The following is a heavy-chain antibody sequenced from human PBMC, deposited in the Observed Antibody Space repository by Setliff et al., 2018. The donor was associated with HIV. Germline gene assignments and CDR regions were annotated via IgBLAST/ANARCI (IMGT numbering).Heavy chain of an antibody. J-gene: IGHJ3*02. CDR2: ISGSGGST. CDR1: GFTFSSYA. V-gene: IGHV3-23*01. Sequence: GGSLRLSCAASGFTFSSYAMSWVRQAPGKGLEWVSAISGSGGSTYYADSVKGRFTISRDNAENSLYLQMNSLRAEDTAVYYCARSYCSGGSCYVFDIWGQGTMVTVSS. D-gene: IGHD2-15*01. CDR3: ARSYCSGGSCYVFDI.